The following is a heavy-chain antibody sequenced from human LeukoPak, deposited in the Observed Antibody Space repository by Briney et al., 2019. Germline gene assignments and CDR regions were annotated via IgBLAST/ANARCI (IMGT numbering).Heavy chain of an antibody. J-gene: IGHJ2*01. CDR3: ARGNYNYWYFDL. CDR1: GYTFTSYY. CDR2: INPSGGSR. V-gene: IGHV1-46*01. Sequence: ASVTVSCKASGYTFTSYYMHWVRQAPGQGVEGMGIINPSGGSRSYAQKFQGRVAMTRDMSTSTAYMELSSLRSEDTAVYYCARGNYNYWYFDLWGRGTLVTVSS. D-gene: IGHD1-7*01.